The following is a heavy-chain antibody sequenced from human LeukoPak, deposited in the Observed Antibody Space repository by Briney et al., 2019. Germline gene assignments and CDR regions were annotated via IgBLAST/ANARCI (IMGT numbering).Heavy chain of an antibody. CDR1: GGSINISDYY. J-gene: IGHJ4*02. CDR3: AKHGTIDSGRPWN. D-gene: IGHD3-22*01. V-gene: IGHV4-39*01. Sequence: PSETLSLTCTVSGGSINISDYYWGWIRQPPGKGLEWIGSMHYSGSTYYNPSLKSRVTISVVTSKNQFSLKVSSVTAADTAVYYCAKHGTIDSGRPWNWGQGTLVTVSS. CDR2: MHYSGST.